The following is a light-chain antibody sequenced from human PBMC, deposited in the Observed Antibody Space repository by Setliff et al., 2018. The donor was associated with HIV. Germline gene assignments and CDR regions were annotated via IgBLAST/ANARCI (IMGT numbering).Light chain of an antibody. CDR2: EVT. Sequence: QSALTQPASVSGSPGQSIIISCTGTSSDVGGYNYVSWYQQHPGKALKLIIYEVTNRPSGVSDRFSGSKSVNTASLTISGLQTEDEADYYCNSYTTSGTRVFGTGTKVTVL. CDR3: NSYTTSGTRV. J-gene: IGLJ1*01. V-gene: IGLV2-14*01. CDR1: SSDVGGYNY.